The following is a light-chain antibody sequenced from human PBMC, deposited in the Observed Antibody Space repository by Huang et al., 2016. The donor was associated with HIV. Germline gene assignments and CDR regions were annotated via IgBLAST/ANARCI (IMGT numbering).Light chain of an antibody. Sequence: EIVMTQSPATLSVSPGESASLSCRASQSVNSNLAWYQQKPGQAPRLLMYGVSIRATGMPDRFSGSGSGTDFTLTISSLQSEDFAVYYCPQCNGWPRTFGQGTKVEIK. V-gene: IGKV3-15*01. CDR2: GVS. J-gene: IGKJ1*01. CDR1: QSVNSN. CDR3: PQCNGWPRT.